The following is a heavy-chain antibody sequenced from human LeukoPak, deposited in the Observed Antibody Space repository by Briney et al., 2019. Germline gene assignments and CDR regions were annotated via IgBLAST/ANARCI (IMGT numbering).Heavy chain of an antibody. CDR3: AKVGIDGSGPFDH. CDR1: GLTFSIHW. J-gene: IGHJ4*02. V-gene: IGHV3-7*03. CDR2: INQDGSDK. Sequence: GGSLRLSCAASGLTFSIHWMNWVRQAPGKGLECVANINQDGSDKYYVDSVKGRFTISRDNTKNSLYLQMNSLRAEDTAVYYCAKVGIDGSGPFDHWGQGTLVTVSS. D-gene: IGHD3-10*01.